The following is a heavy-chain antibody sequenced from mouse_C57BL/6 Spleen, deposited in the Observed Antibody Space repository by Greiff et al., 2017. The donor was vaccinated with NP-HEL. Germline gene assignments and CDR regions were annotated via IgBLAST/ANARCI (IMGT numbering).Heavy chain of an antibody. Sequence: VQLQQPGAELVKPGASVKLSCKASGYTFTSYWMHWVKQRPGRGLEWIGRIDPSSGGTKYNEKFKGKATLTADKPSSTAYMQLRSLTSEDSGVYYCAGSGYFDDWGTGTTVTVSS. J-gene: IGHJ1*03. CDR1: GYTFTSYW. V-gene: IGHV1-72*01. CDR2: IDPSSGGT. CDR3: AGSGYFDD.